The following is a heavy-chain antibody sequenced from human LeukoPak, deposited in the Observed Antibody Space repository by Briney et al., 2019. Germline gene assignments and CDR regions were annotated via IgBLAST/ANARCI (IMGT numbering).Heavy chain of an antibody. Sequence: GASVKVSCKAAGGTFSSYAISWVRQAPGQGLEWMGGIIPIFGTANYAQKFQGRVTITADKSTSTAYMELSSLRSEDTAVYYCAREDKAPRGGHHYYDSSGYHWLQPTDVWGKGTTVTISS. CDR3: AREDKAPRGGHHYYDSSGYHWLQPTDV. V-gene: IGHV1-69*06. D-gene: IGHD3-22*01. J-gene: IGHJ6*04. CDR1: GGTFSSYA. CDR2: IIPIFGTA.